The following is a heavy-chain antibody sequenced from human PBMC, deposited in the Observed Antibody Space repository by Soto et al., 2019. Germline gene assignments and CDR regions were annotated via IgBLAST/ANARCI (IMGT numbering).Heavy chain of an antibody. CDR1: GGSISSYY. CDR2: IYYSGST. J-gene: IGHJ4*02. Sequence: SETLSLTCTVSGGSISSYYWSWIRQPPGKGLEWIGYIYYSGSTNYNPSLKSRVTISVDTSKNQFSLKLSSVTAADTAVYYCARDTLFDYWGQGTLVTVSS. CDR3: ARDTLFDY. V-gene: IGHV4-59*01.